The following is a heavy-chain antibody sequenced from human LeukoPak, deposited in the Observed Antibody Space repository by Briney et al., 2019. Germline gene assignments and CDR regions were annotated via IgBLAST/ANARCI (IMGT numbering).Heavy chain of an antibody. CDR2: IIPIFGTA. J-gene: IGHJ4*02. D-gene: IGHD3-22*01. Sequence: SVKVSCKASGGTFSSYAISWVRQAPGQGLGWMGGIIPIFGTANYAQKFQGRVTITADESTSTAYMELSSLRSEDTAVYYCATSEVSYYYDSSHFDYWGQGTLVTVSS. V-gene: IGHV1-69*13. CDR1: GGTFSSYA. CDR3: ATSEVSYYYDSSHFDY.